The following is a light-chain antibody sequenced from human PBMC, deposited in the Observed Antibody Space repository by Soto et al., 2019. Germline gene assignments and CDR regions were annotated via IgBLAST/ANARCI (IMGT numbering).Light chain of an antibody. J-gene: IGLJ1*01. V-gene: IGLV2-14*03. CDR2: DVS. CDR3: SSDTTSNTRQIV. Sequence: QCVLTQPASVSGSPGQSITISCTGTSSGVGGYHYVSWYQHHPGKAPKLMIFDVSNRPSGVSNRFSGSKSGNTAALTISGFQPEDEADYYCSSDTTSNTRQIVFGTGTKVTVL. CDR1: SSGVGGYHY.